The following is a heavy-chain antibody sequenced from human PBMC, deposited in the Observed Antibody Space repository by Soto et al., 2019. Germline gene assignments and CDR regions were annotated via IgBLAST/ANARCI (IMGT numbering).Heavy chain of an antibody. CDR2: IYYSGST. CDR1: GGSISSGGYY. CDR3: AGAGDEQGHYGMDV. Sequence: SETLSLTCTVSGGSISSGGYYWSWIRQHPGKGLEWIGYIYYSGSTYYNPSLKSRVTISVDTSKNQVSLKLSSVTAADTAVYYCAGAGDEQGHYGMDVWGQGTTVTVSS. V-gene: IGHV4-31*03. D-gene: IGHD6-19*01. J-gene: IGHJ6*02.